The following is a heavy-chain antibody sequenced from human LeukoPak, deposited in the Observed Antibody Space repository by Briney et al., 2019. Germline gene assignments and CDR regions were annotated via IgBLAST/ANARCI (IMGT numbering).Heavy chain of an antibody. D-gene: IGHD6-19*01. CDR2: IRYDGSNQ. Sequence: GGSLRLSCAASGFTFSSYGMYWVRQAPGKGLEWVAFIRYDGSNQYYADSVKGRFTISRDNSKNTLYLQMNSLRADDTAVYYCAKGGSGWYYFDYWGQGTLVTVSS. CDR1: GFTFSSYG. CDR3: AKGGSGWYYFDY. J-gene: IGHJ4*02. V-gene: IGHV3-30*02.